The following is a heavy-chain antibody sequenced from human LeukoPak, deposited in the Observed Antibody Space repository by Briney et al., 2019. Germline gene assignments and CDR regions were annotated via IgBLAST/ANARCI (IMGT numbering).Heavy chain of an antibody. CDR1: GGSISSSSYY. CDR2: IYYSGST. CDR3: ARLGLPRRDGTDV. Sequence: SETLSLTCTVSGGSISSSSYYWGWIRQPPGKGLEWIGSIYYSGSTYYNPSLKSRVTISVDTSKNQFSLKLSSVTAADTAVYYCARLGLPRRDGTDVWGQGTTVTVSS. J-gene: IGHJ6*02. V-gene: IGHV4-39*01.